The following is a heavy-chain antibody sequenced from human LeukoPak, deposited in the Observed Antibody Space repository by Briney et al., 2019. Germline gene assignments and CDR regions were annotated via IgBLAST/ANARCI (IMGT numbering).Heavy chain of an antibody. CDR1: GFTFSSYA. Sequence: GGSLRLSCAASGFTFSSYAMTWVRQAPGKGLEWVSSISGPGGSTYYADSVKGRFSISRDNSKNTLYLQMNSLRAEDTALYYCAKDGPGYCSSTSCYRSDYWGQGTLVTVSS. V-gene: IGHV3-23*01. J-gene: IGHJ4*02. CDR2: ISGPGGST. D-gene: IGHD2-2*02. CDR3: AKDGPGYCSSTSCYRSDY.